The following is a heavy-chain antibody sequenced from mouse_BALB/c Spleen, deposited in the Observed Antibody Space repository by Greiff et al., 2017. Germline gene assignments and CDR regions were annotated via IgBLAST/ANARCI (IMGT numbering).Heavy chain of an antibody. D-gene: IGHD1-1*01. Sequence: VKLVESGPGLVAPSQSLSITCTVSGFSLTSYGVHWVRQPPGKGLEWLGVIWAGGSTNYNSALMSRLSISKDNSTSQVFLKMNSLQTDDTAMYYCAGYYYGCAMDYWGQGTSVTVSS. J-gene: IGHJ4*01. CDR2: IWAGGST. V-gene: IGHV2-9*02. CDR1: GFSLTSYG. CDR3: AGYYYGCAMDY.